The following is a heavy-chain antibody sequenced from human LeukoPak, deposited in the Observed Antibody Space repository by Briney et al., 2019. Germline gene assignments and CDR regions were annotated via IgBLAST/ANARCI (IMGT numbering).Heavy chain of an antibody. J-gene: IGHJ6*04. Sequence: GGSLRLSCAASGFRLSSCGMSWVRQAPGKGLEWVSYISSSGSTIYYADSVKGRFTISRDNAKNSLYLQMNSLRAEDTAVYYCAELGITMIGGVWGKGTTVTISS. CDR2: ISSSGSTI. CDR1: GFRLSSCG. D-gene: IGHD3-10*02. V-gene: IGHV3-48*04. CDR3: AELGITMIGGV.